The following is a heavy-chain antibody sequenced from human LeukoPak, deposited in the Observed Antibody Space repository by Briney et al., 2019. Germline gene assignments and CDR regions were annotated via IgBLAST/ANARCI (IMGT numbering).Heavy chain of an antibody. J-gene: IGHJ4*02. V-gene: IGHV3-23*01. D-gene: IGHD2-15*01. CDR1: GFTFGSYA. CDR3: AKGRRGSCYSSSDY. CDR2: ISDDGGRT. Sequence: GGSLRLSCAASGFTFGSYAMTWVRQAPGKGLEWVAGISDDGGRTYYADSVKGRFTISGDNSKDTLYLQMNSLRAEDTAEYYCAKGRRGSCYSSSDYWGQGTLVTVSS.